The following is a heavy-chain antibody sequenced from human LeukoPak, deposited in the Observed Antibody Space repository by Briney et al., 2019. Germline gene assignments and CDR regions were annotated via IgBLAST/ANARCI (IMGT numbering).Heavy chain of an antibody. V-gene: IGHV3-66*01. Sequence: TGGSLRLSCAASGFTVSSNYMSWVRQAPGKGLEWVSVIYSGGSTYYADSVKGRFTISRDNSKNTLNLQMNSLRAEDAAVFYCARDAGSEQQLVPTFDYWGQGTLVTVSS. CDR2: IYSGGST. CDR3: ARDAGSEQQLVPTFDY. J-gene: IGHJ4*02. D-gene: IGHD6-13*01. CDR1: GFTVSSNY.